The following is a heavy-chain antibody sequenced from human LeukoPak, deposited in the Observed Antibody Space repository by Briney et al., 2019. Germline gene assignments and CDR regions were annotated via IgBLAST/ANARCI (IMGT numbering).Heavy chain of an antibody. Sequence: PSETLSLTCTVSGGSISSGGYYWSWIRQHPGKGLEWIGYIYYSGSTYYNPSLKSRVTISVDTSKNQFSLKLSSVTAADTAVYYCARSPAGGSDFDYWGQGTLVTVSS. CDR2: IYYSGST. CDR3: ARSPAGGSDFDY. J-gene: IGHJ4*02. V-gene: IGHV4-31*03. D-gene: IGHD5-12*01. CDR1: GGSISSGGYY.